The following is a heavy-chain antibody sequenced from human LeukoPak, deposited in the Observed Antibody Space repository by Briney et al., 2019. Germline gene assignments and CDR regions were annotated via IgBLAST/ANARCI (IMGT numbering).Heavy chain of an antibody. J-gene: IGHJ4*02. Sequence: GASLRLSCAASGFTFSSYSMNWVRQAPGKGLEWVSSISSRSSYICYADSVKGRFTISRDNAKSSLYLQMNSLRAEDTAVYYCARDTRGYFDYWGQGTLVTVSS. CDR1: GFTFSSYS. CDR3: ARDTRGYFDY. CDR2: ISSRSSYI. V-gene: IGHV3-21*01. D-gene: IGHD3-10*01.